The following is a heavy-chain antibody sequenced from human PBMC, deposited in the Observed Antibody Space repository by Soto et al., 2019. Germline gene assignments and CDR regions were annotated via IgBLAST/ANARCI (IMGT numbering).Heavy chain of an antibody. Sequence: SETLSLTCAVSGGSFSGYIWTWIRQTPGKGLQWIGQINHSGSSIYNPSLKNRVTISTMSNNKFSLELSSVTAADTAVYYCTRGLFCGRSFSGSWYYFESWGQGTMVTVSS. CDR2: INHSGSS. D-gene: IGHD3-10*01. CDR3: TRGLFCGRSFSGSWYYFES. J-gene: IGHJ4*02. V-gene: IGHV4-34*01. CDR1: GGSFSGYI.